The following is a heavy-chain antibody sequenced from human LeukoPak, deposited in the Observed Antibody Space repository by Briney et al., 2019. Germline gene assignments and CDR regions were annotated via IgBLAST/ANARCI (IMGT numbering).Heavy chain of an antibody. J-gene: IGHJ6*04. Sequence: PSGTLSLTCAVSGGSISSSNWWSWVRQPPGKGLEWIGEIYHSGSTNYNPSLKSRVTISVDKSKNQFSLKLSSVTAADTAVYYCARASYGSGTSGGSGIDVCGKGTTVTVSS. CDR3: ARASYGSGTSGGSGIDV. CDR2: IYHSGST. V-gene: IGHV4-4*02. CDR1: GGSISSSNW. D-gene: IGHD3-10*01.